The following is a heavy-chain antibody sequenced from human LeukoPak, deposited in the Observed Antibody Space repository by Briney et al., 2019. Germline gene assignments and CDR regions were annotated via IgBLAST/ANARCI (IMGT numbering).Heavy chain of an antibody. CDR1: GFTFSSYA. J-gene: IGHJ4*02. Sequence: GGSLRLSCAASGFTFSSYAMSWVRQAPGEGLEWVSAISGSGGSTYYADSVKGRFTISRDNSKNTLYLQMNSLRAEDTAVYYCAKSGWGSYRYFDYWGQGTLVTVSS. CDR3: AKSGWGSYRYFDY. CDR2: ISGSGGST. V-gene: IGHV3-23*01. D-gene: IGHD1-26*01.